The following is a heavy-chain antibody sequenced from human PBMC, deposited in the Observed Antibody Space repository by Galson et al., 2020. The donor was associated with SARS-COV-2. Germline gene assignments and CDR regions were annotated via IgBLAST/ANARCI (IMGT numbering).Heavy chain of an antibody. CDR1: GYTLTELS. CDR3: ATASPVAGTSGWFVP. CDR2: FDPEDGET. J-gene: IGHJ5*02. D-gene: IGHD6-19*01. V-gene: IGHV1-24*01. Sequence: ASVKVSCKVSGYTLTELSMHWVRQAPGKGLEWMGGFDPEDGETIYAQKFQGRVTMTEDTSTDTAYMELSSLRSEDTAVYYCATASPVAGTSGWFVPWGQGNLVSVSS.